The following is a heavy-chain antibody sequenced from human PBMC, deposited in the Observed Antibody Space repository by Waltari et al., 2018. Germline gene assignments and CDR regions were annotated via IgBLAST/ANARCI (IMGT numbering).Heavy chain of an antibody. CDR3: ARGKAFDP. CDR2: VNEGGDDK. CDR1: GFKFDDYS. J-gene: IGHJ5*02. Sequence: VRLVESGGGRVDPGGSLRLSCVGSGFKFDDYSMNWVRRAPGKGVEWVSSVNEGGDDKAYADPVEGRFTISRDNDKATLYLDMNDLRGDDTAVYYCARGKAFDPWGQGTRVNGSS. V-gene: IGHV3-21*06.